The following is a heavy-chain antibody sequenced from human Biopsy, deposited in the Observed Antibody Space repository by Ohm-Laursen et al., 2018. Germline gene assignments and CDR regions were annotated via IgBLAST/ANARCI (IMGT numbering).Heavy chain of an antibody. D-gene: IGHD3-3*01. V-gene: IGHV4-59*01. J-gene: IGHJ5*02. CDR2: VYTGGIT. CDR1: GGSIISYY. Sequence: SQTLSLTCSVSGGSIISYYWTWIRQPPGKGPEWIGHVYTGGITNYNPSLKSRVTISKDTSKNQFSLQVNSVTAADTVVYYCARTPRDSFWSGSYKRGLWFDPWGQGTLVIVSS. CDR3: ARTPRDSFWSGSYKRGLWFDP.